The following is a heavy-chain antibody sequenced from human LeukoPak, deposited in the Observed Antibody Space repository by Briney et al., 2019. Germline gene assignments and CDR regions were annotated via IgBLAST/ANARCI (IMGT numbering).Heavy chain of an antibody. Sequence: ASVKVSCKASGYTFSRYGIIWVRQAPGQGLEWMGWISADNGKTKYAQKLQGRVTMTTDTSTTTAYMGLRSLRSDDTAVYFCARGDYTLGYWGQGTLVTVSS. D-gene: IGHD4-17*01. CDR3: ARGDYTLGY. CDR1: GYTFSRYG. J-gene: IGHJ4*02. CDR2: ISADNGKT. V-gene: IGHV1-18*01.